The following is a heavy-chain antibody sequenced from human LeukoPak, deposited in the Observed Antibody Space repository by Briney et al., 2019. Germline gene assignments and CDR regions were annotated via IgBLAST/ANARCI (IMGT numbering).Heavy chain of an antibody. CDR1: GFTFSSYW. Sequence: PGGSLRLSCAASGFTFSSYWMSWVRQVPGKGLEWVANINQDGSAKYYVDSLRGRFTISRDNAKNSLYLQINSLRAEDTAVYYCATVWGTSSRFDYWGQGTLVTVSS. CDR2: INQDGSAK. CDR3: ATVWGTSSRFDY. J-gene: IGHJ4*02. D-gene: IGHD3-16*01. V-gene: IGHV3-7*01.